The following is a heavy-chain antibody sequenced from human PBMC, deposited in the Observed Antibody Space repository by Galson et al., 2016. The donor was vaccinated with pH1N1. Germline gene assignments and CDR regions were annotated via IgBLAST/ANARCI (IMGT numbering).Heavy chain of an antibody. CDR2: ISAYDGHT. D-gene: IGHD3-10*01. CDR1: GYTFINYG. CDR3: ARDRGVLDI. J-gene: IGHJ3*02. Sequence: SVKVSCKASGYTFINYGIAWVRQAPGQGPEWMGWISAYDGHTDYAQNFQGRVAMTIDTSTSTDNMELRSLRSDDTAVYYCARDRGVLDIWGQGTRVTVSS. V-gene: IGHV1-18*01.